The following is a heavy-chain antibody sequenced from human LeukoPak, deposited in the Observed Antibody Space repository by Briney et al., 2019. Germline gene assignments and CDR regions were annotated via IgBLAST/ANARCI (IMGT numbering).Heavy chain of an antibody. D-gene: IGHD3-9*01. CDR3: ARDSSEFRSLIFH. CDR1: GFTFSNYG. Sequence: ASVKVSCKASGFTFSNYGISWVRQAPGQGLEWMGWISAYNGNTNYAQKVQGRVTMTTDTSTSTAYMELRGLRSEDTAVYYCARDSSEFRSLIFHWGQGTLVTVSS. CDR2: ISAYNGNT. J-gene: IGHJ1*01. V-gene: IGHV1-18*01.